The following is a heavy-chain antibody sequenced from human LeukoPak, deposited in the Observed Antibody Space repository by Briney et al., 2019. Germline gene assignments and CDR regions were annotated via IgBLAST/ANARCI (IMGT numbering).Heavy chain of an antibody. Sequence: GGSLRLSCAASGFTFSNYAMSWVRQAPGKGLEWVSSIGGSGDRTYYADSVKGRFTISRDNAKNLLYLQMNSLRAEDTAVYFCARDQSVVTGYYYFDSWGQGTLVTVSS. CDR2: IGGSGDRT. CDR1: GFTFSNYA. CDR3: ARDQSVVTGYYYFDS. J-gene: IGHJ4*02. D-gene: IGHD3-9*01. V-gene: IGHV3-23*01.